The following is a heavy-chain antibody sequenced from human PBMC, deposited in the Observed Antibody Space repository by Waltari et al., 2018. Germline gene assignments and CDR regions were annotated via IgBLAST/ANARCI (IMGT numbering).Heavy chain of an antibody. D-gene: IGHD3-9*01. J-gene: IGHJ4*02. CDR1: GFTSDHFP. CDR3: ASDDEEHWPFDLDY. V-gene: IGHV3-23*01. Sequence: VQLLESGGRLVQPGGSLRLSCAASGFTSDHFPMSWARQAPGKGLEWVVDSSGSGDITRYEDSVKGRFTISRDNTRNTLFLQMNSLRAEDTAVYHCASDDEEHWPFDLDYWGQGIPVTVSS. CDR2: SSGSGDIT.